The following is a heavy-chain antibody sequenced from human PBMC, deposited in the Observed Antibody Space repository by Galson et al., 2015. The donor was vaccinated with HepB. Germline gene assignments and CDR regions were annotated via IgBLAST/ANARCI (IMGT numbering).Heavy chain of an antibody. Sequence: SETLSLTCAVYGGSFSGYYWSWIRQPPGKGLEWIGEINHSGSTNYNPSLKSRVTISVDTSKNQFSLKLSSVTAADTAVYYCASARDYWGQGTLVTVSS. J-gene: IGHJ4*02. V-gene: IGHV4-34*01. CDR1: GGSFSGYY. CDR3: ASARDY. CDR2: INHSGST.